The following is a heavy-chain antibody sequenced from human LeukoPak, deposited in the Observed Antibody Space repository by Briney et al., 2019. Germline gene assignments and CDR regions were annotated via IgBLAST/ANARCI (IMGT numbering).Heavy chain of an antibody. Sequence: PGRSLRLSCAASGFTFSSYGMHWVRQAPGKGLEWVAVIWYDGSNKYYADSVKGRFTISRDNSKNTLYLQMNSLRAEDTAVYYCARGGYSSSWGAFDIWGQGTMVTVSS. D-gene: IGHD6-13*01. J-gene: IGHJ3*02. V-gene: IGHV3-33*01. CDR1: GFTFSSYG. CDR3: ARGGYSSSWGAFDI. CDR2: IWYDGSNK.